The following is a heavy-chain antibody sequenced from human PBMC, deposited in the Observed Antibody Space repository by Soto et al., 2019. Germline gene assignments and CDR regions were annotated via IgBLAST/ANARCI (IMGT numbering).Heavy chain of an antibody. CDR2: IWYDGSNK. J-gene: IGHJ4*02. V-gene: IGHV3-33*01. CDR1: GFTFSSYG. CDR3: ARGLLRYYFDY. Sequence: QVQLVESGGGVVQPGRSLRLSCAASGFTFSSYGMHWVRQAPGKGLEGVAVIWYDGSNKYYADSVKGRFTISRDNSKNTLYLQMNSLRAEDTAVYYCARGLLRYYFDYWGQGTLVTVSS.